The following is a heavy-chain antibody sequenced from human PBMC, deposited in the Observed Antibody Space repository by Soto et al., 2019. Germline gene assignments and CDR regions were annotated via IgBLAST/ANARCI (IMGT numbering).Heavy chain of an antibody. Sequence: PGGSLRLSCAASGFTFSSYAMSWVRQAPGKGLEWVSAISGSGGSTYYADSVKGRFTISRDNSKNTLYLQMNSLRAEDTAVYYCVKDGSATLYCSGGSCYWWFDYWGQGTLVTVSS. J-gene: IGHJ4*02. CDR1: GFTFSSYA. CDR2: ISGSGGST. D-gene: IGHD2-15*01. CDR3: VKDGSATLYCSGGSCYWWFDY. V-gene: IGHV3-23*01.